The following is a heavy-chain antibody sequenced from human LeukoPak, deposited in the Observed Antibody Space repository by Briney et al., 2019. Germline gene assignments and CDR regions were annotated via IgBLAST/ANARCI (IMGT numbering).Heavy chain of an antibody. D-gene: IGHD4-17*01. J-gene: IGHJ4*02. CDR3: AKDPSYYGDYPGY. CDR2: ISYDGSNK. CDR1: GFTFSSYG. V-gene: IGHV3-30*18. Sequence: GGSLRLSCAASGFTFSSYGMHWVRQAPGKGLEWVAVISYDGSNKYYADSVKGRFTISRDNSKNTLYLQMSSLSAEDTAVYYCAKDPSYYGDYPGYWGQGTLVTVSS.